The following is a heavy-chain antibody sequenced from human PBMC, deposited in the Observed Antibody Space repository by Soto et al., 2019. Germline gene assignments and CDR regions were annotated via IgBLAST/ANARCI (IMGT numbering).Heavy chain of an antibody. CDR1: GYTFTSYG. Sequence: QVQLVQSGAEVKKPGASVKVSCKASGYTFTSYGISWVRQAPGQGLEWMGWISAYNVNTNYAQKLQGRVTMTTDTSTSTAYMELRSLRSDDTAVYYCAAAPDYDYIWGSYRYMVYWGQGTLVTVSS. CDR2: ISAYNVNT. J-gene: IGHJ4*02. D-gene: IGHD3-16*02. V-gene: IGHV1-18*01. CDR3: AAAPDYDYIWGSYRYMVY.